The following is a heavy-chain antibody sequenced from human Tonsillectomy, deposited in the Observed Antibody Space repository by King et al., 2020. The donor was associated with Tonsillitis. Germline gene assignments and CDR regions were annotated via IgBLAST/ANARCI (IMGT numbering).Heavy chain of an antibody. Sequence: VQLVESGGGVVQPGRSRRLSCAASGFSFSDYGMHWVRQAPGKGLEWATIIWYDGSNEYYADSVKGRFTISRDNSKNTRYLQMNSLRAEATAVYYCARDMYYYDRSCLTDYYYYYIDVWGKGTTVTVSS. CDR3: ARDMYYYDRSCLTDYYYYYIDV. V-gene: IGHV3-33*01. D-gene: IGHD3-22*01. J-gene: IGHJ6*03. CDR1: GFSFSDYG. CDR2: IWYDGSNE.